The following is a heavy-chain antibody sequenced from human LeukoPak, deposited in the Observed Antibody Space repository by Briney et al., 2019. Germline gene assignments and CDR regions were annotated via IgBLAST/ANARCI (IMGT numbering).Heavy chain of an antibody. V-gene: IGHV5-10-1*01. J-gene: IGHJ4*02. CDR1: GYSFTSYW. CDR2: IDPSDSYT. CDR3: ASTGYCSSTSCYGIDY. D-gene: IGHD2-2*01. Sequence: GESLKISCKGSGYSFTSYWISWVRQMPGKGLEWMGRIDPSDSYTNYSPSFQGHVTISADKSISTAYLQWSSLKASDTAMYYCASTGYCSSTSCYGIDYWGQGTLVPVSS.